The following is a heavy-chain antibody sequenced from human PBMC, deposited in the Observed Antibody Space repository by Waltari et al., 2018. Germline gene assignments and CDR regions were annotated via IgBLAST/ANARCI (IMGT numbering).Heavy chain of an antibody. J-gene: IGHJ4*02. CDR3: ARDPNYYDSSGYEFDY. V-gene: IGHV4-38-2*02. D-gene: IGHD3-22*01. Sequence: QVQLQESGPGLVKPSETLSLTCAVSGYSISSGYYWGWIWQPPGKGLEWIGSIYHSGSTYYNPSLKSRVTISVDTSKNQFSLKLSSVTAADTAVYYCARDPNYYDSSGYEFDYWGQGTLVTVSS. CDR2: IYHSGST. CDR1: GYSISSGYY.